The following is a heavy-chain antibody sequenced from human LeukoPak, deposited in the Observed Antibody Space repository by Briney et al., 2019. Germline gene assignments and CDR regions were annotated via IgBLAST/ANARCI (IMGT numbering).Heavy chain of an antibody. CDR3: ARVQPPESIAAAAPGYFDY. D-gene: IGHD6-13*01. V-gene: IGHV1-18*01. CDR1: GYTFTSYG. Sequence: ASVKVSCKASGYTFTSYGISWVRQAPGQGLEWMGWISAYNGNTNYAQKLQGRVTMTTDTSTSTAYMELRSLRSDDTAVYYCARVQPPESIAAAAPGYFDYWGQGTLVTVSS. J-gene: IGHJ4*02. CDR2: ISAYNGNT.